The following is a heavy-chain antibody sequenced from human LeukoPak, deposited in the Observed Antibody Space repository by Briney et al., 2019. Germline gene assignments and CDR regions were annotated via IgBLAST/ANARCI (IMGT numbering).Heavy chain of an antibody. Sequence: ASVKVSCKASGYTFTSYGISWVRQAPGQGLEWMGWISAYNGNTNYAQKLQGRVTMTTDTSTSTAYMELRSLRSDDMAVYYCARDRYCSGGSCYHRNWFDPWGQGTLVTVSS. D-gene: IGHD2-15*01. V-gene: IGHV1-18*03. CDR1: GYTFTSYG. J-gene: IGHJ5*02. CDR3: ARDRYCSGGSCYHRNWFDP. CDR2: ISAYNGNT.